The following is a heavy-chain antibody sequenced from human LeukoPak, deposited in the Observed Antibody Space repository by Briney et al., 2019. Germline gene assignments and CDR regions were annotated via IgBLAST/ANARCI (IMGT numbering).Heavy chain of an antibody. CDR1: GFTFSSYW. D-gene: IGHD3-22*01. CDR3: ARDRVDSSGYYCDY. CDR2: INSDGSST. Sequence: PGGSSRLSCAASGFTFSSYWMHWVRQAPGKGLVWVSRINSDGSSTSYADSVKGRFTISRDNAKNTLYLQMNSLRAEDTAVYYCARDRVDSSGYYCDYWGQGTLVTVSS. J-gene: IGHJ4*02. V-gene: IGHV3-74*01.